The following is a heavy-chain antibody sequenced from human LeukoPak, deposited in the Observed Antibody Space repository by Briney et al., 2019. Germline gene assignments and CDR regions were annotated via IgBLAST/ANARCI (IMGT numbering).Heavy chain of an antibody. V-gene: IGHV4-59*01. CDR2: IYYSGST. Sequence: NPSETLSLTCTVSGGSISSYYWSWIRQPPGKGLEWIGYIYYSGSTDYNPSLKSRVTISVDTSKNQFSLKLSSVTAADTAVYYCARGGRVQLWPGPDTEYFQHWGQGTLVTVSS. J-gene: IGHJ1*01. CDR1: GGSISSYY. CDR3: ARGGRVQLWPGPDTEYFQH. D-gene: IGHD5-18*01.